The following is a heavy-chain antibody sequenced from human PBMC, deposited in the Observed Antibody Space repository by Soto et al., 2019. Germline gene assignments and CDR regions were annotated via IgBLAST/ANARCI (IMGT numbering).Heavy chain of an antibody. CDR3: ARSPYSSSWGYYFDY. Sequence: QVQLVQSGAEVKKPGSSVKVSCKASGGTFSSYTISWVRQAPGQGLEWMGRIIPILGIANYAQKFQGRVPITADKSTSTAYMELSSLRSEDTAVYYCARSPYSSSWGYYFDYWGQGTLVTVSS. V-gene: IGHV1-69*02. CDR1: GGTFSSYT. D-gene: IGHD6-13*01. J-gene: IGHJ4*02. CDR2: IIPILGIA.